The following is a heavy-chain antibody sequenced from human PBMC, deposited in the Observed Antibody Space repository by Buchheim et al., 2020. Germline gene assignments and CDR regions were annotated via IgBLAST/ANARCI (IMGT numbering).Heavy chain of an antibody. J-gene: IGHJ4*02. CDR2: IKEDGSEK. Sequence: EVQLVESGGGLVQPGGSLRLSCAASGFTFSISWMSWVRQAPGKGLEWVANIKEDGSEKYYVDSVKGRFTISRDNDRNSLFLQMDSLRAEDTGVYYCVRTARVADIWGQGTL. V-gene: IGHV3-7*03. CDR3: VRTARVADI. D-gene: IGHD6-6*01. CDR1: GFTFSISW.